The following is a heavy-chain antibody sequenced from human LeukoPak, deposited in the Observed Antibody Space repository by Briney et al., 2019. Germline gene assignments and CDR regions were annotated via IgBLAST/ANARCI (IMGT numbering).Heavy chain of an antibody. CDR3: ARDMLGYYYYYMDV. D-gene: IGHD3-10*02. Sequence: SVKVSCKASGGTFSSYAISWVRQAPEQGLEWMGGIIPIFGTANYAQKFQGRVTITADESTSTAYMELSSLRSEDTAVYYCARDMLGYYYYYMDVWGKGTTVTVSS. V-gene: IGHV1-69*01. CDR1: GGTFSSYA. J-gene: IGHJ6*03. CDR2: IIPIFGTA.